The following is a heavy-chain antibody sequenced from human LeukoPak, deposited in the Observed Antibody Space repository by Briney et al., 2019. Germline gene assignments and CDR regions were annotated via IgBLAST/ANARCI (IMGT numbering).Heavy chain of an antibody. J-gene: IGHJ4*02. V-gene: IGHV3-21*04. CDR3: ATYRQVLLPFES. CDR2: ISSSAISI. CDR1: GFTFRNYN. D-gene: IGHD2-8*02. Sequence: PGGSLRFSCAASGFTFRNYNMHWVRQAPGKGLEWVSSISSSAISIYYADSLRGRFTISRDNAKNFLYLQMNSLRAEDTAIYYCATYRQVLLPFESWGQGTLVTVSS.